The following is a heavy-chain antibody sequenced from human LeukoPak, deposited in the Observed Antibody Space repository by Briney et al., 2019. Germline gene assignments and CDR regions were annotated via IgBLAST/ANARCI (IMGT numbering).Heavy chain of an antibody. D-gene: IGHD1-26*01. J-gene: IGHJ6*02. CDR2: IYSGGST. Sequence: GGSLRLSCAASGFTVSSNYMSWVRQAPGKGLEWVSVIYSGGSTYYADSVKGRFTISRDNSKNTLYLQMNSLRAEDTAVYYCARDRRSGSYYYYGMDVWGQGTTVTVSS. V-gene: IGHV3-66*02. CDR3: ARDRRSGSYYYYGMDV. CDR1: GFTVSSNY.